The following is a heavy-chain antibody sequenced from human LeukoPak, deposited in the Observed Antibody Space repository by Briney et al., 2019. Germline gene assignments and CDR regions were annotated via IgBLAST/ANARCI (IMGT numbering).Heavy chain of an antibody. CDR3: ARHPSAVAGKTFDC. V-gene: IGHV4-59*08. CDR2: IYYSGST. CDR1: GGSISSHY. Sequence: SGTLSLTCTVSGGSISSHYWSWTRQPPGKGLEWIGYIYYSGSTNYNPSLKSRVTISVDTSNNQFSLKLSSVTAADTAVYYCARHPSAVAGKTFDCWGQGTLVTVSS. D-gene: IGHD6-19*01. J-gene: IGHJ4*02.